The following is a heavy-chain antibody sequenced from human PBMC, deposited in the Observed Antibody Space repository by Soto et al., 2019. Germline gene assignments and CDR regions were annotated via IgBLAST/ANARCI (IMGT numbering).Heavy chain of an antibody. J-gene: IGHJ6*02. CDR3: ARDSSFGHSRGWFPGSGMDV. D-gene: IGHD6-19*01. CDR2: IWHDGSNK. CDR1: GLTFSSYG. Sequence: QVQLVESGGGVVQPGKSLRLSCAASGLTFSSYGMHWVRQTPGKGLEWVAVIWHDGSNKYYAKSVKGRFSISRDNSKNTVYLQMNSLSAEDTAVYYCARDSSFGHSRGWFPGSGMDVWGQGTTVTVSS. V-gene: IGHV3-33*01.